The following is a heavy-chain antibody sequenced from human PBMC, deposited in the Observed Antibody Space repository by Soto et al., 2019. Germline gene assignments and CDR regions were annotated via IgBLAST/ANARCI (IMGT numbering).Heavy chain of an antibody. J-gene: IGHJ4*02. CDR1: GGSVSSSSYY. V-gene: IGHV4-39*01. D-gene: IGHD1-1*01. Sequence: SETLSLTCTVSGGSVSSSSYYWGWVRQPPGKGLEWIGSVDSGGSTSYTPPLEGRATISVDKSKTQSPLKXXXLSAADTVFFYCGRRGERAKISYYFDYGGRGAWFTVS. CDR3: GRRGERAKISYYFDY. CDR2: VDSGGST.